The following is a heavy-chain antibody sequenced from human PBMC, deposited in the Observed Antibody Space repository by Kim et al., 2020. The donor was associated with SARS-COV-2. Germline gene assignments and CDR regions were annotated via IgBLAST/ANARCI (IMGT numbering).Heavy chain of an antibody. J-gene: IGHJ6*02. CDR2: IIPIFGTA. Sequence: SVKVSCKASGGTFSSYAISWVRQAPGQGLEWMGGIIPIFGTANYAQKFQGRVTITADESTSTAYMELSSLRSEDTAVYYCARDRTPSVYNYYDSSGGGMDVWGQGTTVTVSS. D-gene: IGHD3-22*01. CDR1: GGTFSSYA. V-gene: IGHV1-69*13. CDR3: ARDRTPSVYNYYDSSGGGMDV.